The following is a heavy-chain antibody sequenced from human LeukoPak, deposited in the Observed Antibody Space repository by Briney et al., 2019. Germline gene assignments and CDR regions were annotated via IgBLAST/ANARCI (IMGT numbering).Heavy chain of an antibody. J-gene: IGHJ6*04. CDR2: INHSGST. V-gene: IGHV4-34*01. CDR3: ARERGSSGPLDV. D-gene: IGHD6-19*01. Sequence: SETLSLTRAVYGGSFSGYYWSWIRQPPGKGLEWIGEINHSGSTNYNPSLKSRVTISVDTSKNQFSLKLSSVTAADTAVYYCARERGSSGPLDVWGKGTTVTVSS. CDR1: GGSFSGYY.